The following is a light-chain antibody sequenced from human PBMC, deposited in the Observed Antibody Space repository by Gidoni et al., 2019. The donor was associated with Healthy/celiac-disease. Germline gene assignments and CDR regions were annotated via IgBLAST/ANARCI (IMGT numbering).Light chain of an antibody. J-gene: IGKJ2*01. CDR2: LGS. CDR3: MQALQTPMYT. CDR1: QSLLHSNGYNY. V-gene: IGKV2-28*01. Sequence: IVLTQSPLSLPVTPGEPASISCRSSQSLLHSNGYNYLDWYLQKPGQAPQLLIYLGSNRASGVPDRFSGSGSGTDFTRKISRVEAEDVGVYYCMQALQTPMYTFGQGTKLEIK.